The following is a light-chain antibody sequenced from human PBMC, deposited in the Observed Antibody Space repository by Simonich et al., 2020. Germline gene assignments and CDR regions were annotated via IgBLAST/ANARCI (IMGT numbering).Light chain of an antibody. J-gene: IGKJ2*01. CDR2: GAS. CDR3: QQYYSTPYT. Sequence: EIVMTQSPATLSVSPGERATLSCRARQSVSSNLAWYQQKPGQAPRLLIYGASTRATGIPARFSGSGSGTEFTLTISSMQSEDFAVYYCQQYYSTPYTFGQGTKLEIK. CDR1: QSVSSN. V-gene: IGKV3-15*01.